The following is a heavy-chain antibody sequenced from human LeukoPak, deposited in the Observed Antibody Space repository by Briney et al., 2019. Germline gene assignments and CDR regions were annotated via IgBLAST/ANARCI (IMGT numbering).Heavy chain of an antibody. Sequence: SETLSLTCTVSGGSISSYYWSWIRQPPGKGLEWIGYIYYSGSTNYNPSLKSRVTISVDTSKNQFSLKLSSVTAADTAVYYCARAPAMARGVIITGWFDPWGQGTLVTVSS. CDR3: ARAPAMARGVIITGWFDP. J-gene: IGHJ5*02. D-gene: IGHD3-10*01. CDR1: GGSISSYY. V-gene: IGHV4-59*01. CDR2: IYYSGST.